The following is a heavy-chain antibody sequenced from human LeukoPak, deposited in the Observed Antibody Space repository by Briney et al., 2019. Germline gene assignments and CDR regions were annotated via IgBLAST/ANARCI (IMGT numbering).Heavy chain of an antibody. J-gene: IGHJ4*02. CDR2: TYYRSKWYN. D-gene: IGHD3-22*01. CDR3: ARELRYYYDSSGYYYGFDY. V-gene: IGHV6-1*01. Sequence: SQTLSLTCAISGDSVSSNSAAWNWIRQSPSRGLEWLGRTYYRSKWYNDYAVSVKSRITINPDTSKNQFSLQLNSVTPEDTAVYYCARELRYYYDSSGYYYGFDYWGQGTLVTVSS. CDR1: GDSVSSNSAA.